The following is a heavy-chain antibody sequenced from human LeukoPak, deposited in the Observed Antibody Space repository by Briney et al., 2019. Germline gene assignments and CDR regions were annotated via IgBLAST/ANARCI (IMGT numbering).Heavy chain of an antibody. J-gene: IGHJ4*02. D-gene: IGHD3-9*01. V-gene: IGHV2-5*02. CDR1: GFSFSTSGVG. CDR3: ARSPYYDILTGSRGTFDY. Sequence: SGPTLVNPTQTLTLTCTFAGFSFSTSGVGVGWIRQPPGKALEWLAVIYWDEDKRYRPPLKSRLTITKDTSKNQVVLTMTNMDPVDTATYYCARSPYYDILTGSRGTFDYWGRGILVTVSS. CDR2: IYWDEDK.